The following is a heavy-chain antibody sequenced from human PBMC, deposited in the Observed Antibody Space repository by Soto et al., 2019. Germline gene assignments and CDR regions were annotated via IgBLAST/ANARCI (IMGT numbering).Heavy chain of an antibody. CDR2: FDPEDAEI. V-gene: IGHV1-24*01. D-gene: IGHD3-22*01. Sequence: ASVKVSCKVSGYALTELSMHWVRQAPGKGLEWMGGFDPEDAEIIYAQKFQGRVTMTEDTSTDTAYMELSSLRSEDTAVYYCAGITMIVVGAYGMDVWGQGTTVTVSS. CDR3: AGITMIVVGAYGMDV. CDR1: GYALTELS. J-gene: IGHJ6*02.